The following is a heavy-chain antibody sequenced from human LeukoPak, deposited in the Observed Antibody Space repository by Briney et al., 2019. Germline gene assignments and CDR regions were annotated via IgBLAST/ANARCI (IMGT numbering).Heavy chain of an antibody. V-gene: IGHV1-2*02. J-gene: IGHJ3*02. D-gene: IGHD3-22*01. CDR1: GYTFTGYY. CDR2: INPNSGGT. CDR3: ARVKGYYDSSGGFDI. Sequence: EASVKVSCKASGYTFTGYYMHWVRQAPGQGLEWMGWINPNSGGTNYAQKFQGRVTVTRDTSISTAYMELSRLRSDDTAVYYCARVKGYYDSSGGFDIWGQGTMVTVSS.